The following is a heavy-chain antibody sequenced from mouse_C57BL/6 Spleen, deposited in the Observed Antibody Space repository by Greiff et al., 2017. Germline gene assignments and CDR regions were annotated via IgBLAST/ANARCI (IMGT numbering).Heavy chain of an antibody. D-gene: IGHD2-4*01. CDR3: AIAEDYYDY. CDR1: GYTFTSYW. Sequence: QVHVKQPGAELVKPGASVKVSCKASGYTFTSYWMHWVKQRPGQGLEWIGRIHPSDSDTNYNQKFKGKATLTVDKSSSTAYMQLSSLTSEDSAVYYCAIAEDYYDYWGQGTLVTVSA. V-gene: IGHV1-74*01. J-gene: IGHJ3*01. CDR2: IHPSDSDT.